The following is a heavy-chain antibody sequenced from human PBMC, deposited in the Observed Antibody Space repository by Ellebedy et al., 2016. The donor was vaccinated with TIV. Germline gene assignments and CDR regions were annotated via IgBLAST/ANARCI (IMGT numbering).Heavy chain of an antibody. CDR3: ASHLYGAHDAFDI. J-gene: IGHJ3*02. D-gene: IGHD4-17*01. CDR1: GFTVSSNY. Sequence: GESLKISXAASGFTVSSNYMSWVRQAPGKGLEWVSVIYSGGSTYYADSVKGRFTISRDNSKNTLYLQMNSLRAEDTAVYYCASHLYGAHDAFDIWGQGTMVTVSS. CDR2: IYSGGST. V-gene: IGHV3-66*04.